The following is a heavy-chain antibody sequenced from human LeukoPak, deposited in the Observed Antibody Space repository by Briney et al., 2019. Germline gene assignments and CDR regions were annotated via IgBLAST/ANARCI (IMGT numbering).Heavy chain of an antibody. V-gene: IGHV3-21*01. Sequence: PGGSLRLSCAASGFTFSSYTMNWVRQAPGKGLEWVSSISSSSYINYADSVKGRFTISRDNAKNSLYLQMNSLRDEDTAVYYCTGQKGMDYWGQGTLVIVSS. CDR1: GFTFSSYT. J-gene: IGHJ4*02. CDR2: ISSSSYI. CDR3: TGQKGMDY.